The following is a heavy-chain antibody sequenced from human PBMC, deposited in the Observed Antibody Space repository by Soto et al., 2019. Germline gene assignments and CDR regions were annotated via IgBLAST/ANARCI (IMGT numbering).Heavy chain of an antibody. CDR3: ARAHVGATWASYYYYGMDV. D-gene: IGHD1-26*01. V-gene: IGHV4-59*01. CDR1: GGSISSYY. J-gene: IGHJ6*02. CDR2: IYYSGST. Sequence: SETLSLTCTVSGGSISSYYWSWIRQPPGKGLEWIGYIYYSGSTNYNPSLKSRVTISVDTSKNQFSLKLSSVTAADTAVYYCARAHVGATWASYYYYGMDVWGQGTTVTVSS.